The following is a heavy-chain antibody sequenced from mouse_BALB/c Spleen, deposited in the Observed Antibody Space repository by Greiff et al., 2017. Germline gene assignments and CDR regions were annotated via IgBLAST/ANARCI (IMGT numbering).Heavy chain of an antibody. J-gene: IGHJ2*01. V-gene: IGHV5-9-4*01. CDR1: GFTFSSYA. CDR3: AREREDYDGYLDY. Sequence: EVKLVESGGGLVKPGGSLKLSCAASGFTFSSYAMSWVRQSPEKRLEWVAEISSGGSYTYYPDTVTGRFTISRDNAKNTLYLEMSSLRSEDTAMYYCAREREDYDGYLDYWGQGTTLTVSS. D-gene: IGHD2-3*01. CDR2: ISSGGSYT.